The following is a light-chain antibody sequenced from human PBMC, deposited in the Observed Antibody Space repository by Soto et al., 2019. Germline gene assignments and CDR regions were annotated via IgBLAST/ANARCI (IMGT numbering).Light chain of an antibody. CDR1: KLGNKY. CDR3: QAWDRTTVV. V-gene: IGLV3-1*01. J-gene: IGLJ2*01. CDR2: QDY. Sequence: SYELTQPPSVSVSPGQTASISCSGDKLGNKYACWYQQRPGQSPVLVIYQDYKRPSGIPGRFSGSNSGNTATLTISGTQAMDEADDYCQAWDRTTVVFGGGTKLTVL.